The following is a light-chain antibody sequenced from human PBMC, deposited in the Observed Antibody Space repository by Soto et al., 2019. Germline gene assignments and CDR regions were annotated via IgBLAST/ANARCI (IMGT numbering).Light chain of an antibody. CDR3: QQYGDSPWT. CDR2: GIS. V-gene: IGKV3-20*01. Sequence: EIVLTQSPGTLSLSPGERATLSCRASHTISSSYLAWYQQKPGQAPRLLMYGISRRATGIPDRFSGSGSGTDFTLTINRLEPEDFAVYFCQQYGDSPWTFGQGTKVDIK. J-gene: IGKJ1*01. CDR1: HTISSSY.